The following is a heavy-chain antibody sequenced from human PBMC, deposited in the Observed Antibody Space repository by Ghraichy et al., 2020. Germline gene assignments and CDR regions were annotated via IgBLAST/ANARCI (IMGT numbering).Heavy chain of an antibody. J-gene: IGHJ4*02. V-gene: IGHV4-59*01. CDR2: ARSSGNT. CDR3: TSATGSLGRFDY. CDR1: GGSISSYY. Sequence: SETLSLTCSVSGGSISSYYWTWIRQSPGKGLEWIGFARSSGNTNYNPSLKSRVAISVDPSKSQFSLTLNSVTAADTAVYFCTSATGSLGRFDYWGRGTLVTVSP. D-gene: IGHD1-1*01.